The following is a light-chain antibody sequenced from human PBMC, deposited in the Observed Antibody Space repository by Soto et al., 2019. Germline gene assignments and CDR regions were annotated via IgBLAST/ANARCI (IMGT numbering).Light chain of an antibody. J-gene: IGKJ4*01. V-gene: IGKV1-9*01. CDR1: PDISYY. CDR2: AAS. CDR3: QRLNNYAFT. Sequence: DIQLTPSPSFLSASVGDRVTITCRASPDISYYLAWYHQKSRKAPQLLIYAASTLQRGVPSRFSVSGSGAEFTLTISSLQPEDFATYYCQRLNNYAFTFGGGTKVEI.